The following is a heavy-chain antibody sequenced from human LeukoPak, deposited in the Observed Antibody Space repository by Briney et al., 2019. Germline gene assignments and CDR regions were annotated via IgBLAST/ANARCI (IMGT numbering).Heavy chain of an antibody. CDR2: ISSSSSYI. D-gene: IGHD3-3*01. V-gene: IGHV3-21*01. CDR3: ARSGFGVVIRMGAFDI. CDR1: GFTFSSYS. J-gene: IGHJ3*02. Sequence: KTGGSLRLSCAASGFTFSSYSMNWVRQAPGKGLEWVSSISSSSSYIYYADSVKGQFTISRDNAKNSLYLQMNSLRAEDTAVYYCARSGFGVVIRMGAFDIWGQGTMVTVSS.